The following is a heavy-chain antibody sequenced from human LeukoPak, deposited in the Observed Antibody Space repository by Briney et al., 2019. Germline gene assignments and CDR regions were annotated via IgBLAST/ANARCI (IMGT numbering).Heavy chain of an antibody. D-gene: IGHD3-3*02. V-gene: IGHV1-8*02. Sequence: ASVKVSCKASGYTFTGYYMHWVRQATGQGLEWMGWMNPNSGNTGYAQKFQGRVTMTRNTSISTAYMELSSLRSEDTAVYYCARHFWSGYYGYWGQGTLVTVSS. J-gene: IGHJ4*02. CDR3: ARHFWSGYYGY. CDR1: GYTFTGYY. CDR2: MNPNSGNT.